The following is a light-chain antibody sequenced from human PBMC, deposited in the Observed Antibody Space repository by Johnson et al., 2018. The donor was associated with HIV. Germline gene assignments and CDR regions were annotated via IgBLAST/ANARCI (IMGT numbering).Light chain of an antibody. Sequence: QSVLTHPPSVSAAPGQKVTISCSGSSCDIGNNYVSWHQQLPGTAPKLLIYDNNNRSSGIPDRISGSKSGTSATLGITRLQTGDEADDYCGTWDSGLSAGNVFGTGTKVTVL. CDR2: DNN. V-gene: IGLV1-51*01. CDR1: SCDIGNNY. J-gene: IGLJ1*01. CDR3: GTWDSGLSAGNV.